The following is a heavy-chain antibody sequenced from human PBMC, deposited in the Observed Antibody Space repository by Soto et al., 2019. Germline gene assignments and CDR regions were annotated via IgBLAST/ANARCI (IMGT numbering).Heavy chain of an antibody. D-gene: IGHD3-3*02. CDR1: GFTFSSYG. Sequence: PGGCLRLSCAASGFTFSSYGMHWVRQAPGKGLEWVAVISYDGSNKYYADSVKGRFTISRDNSKNTLYLQMNGLRAEDTAVYYCAKEAFLEWLLSSESDYYGMDVWGQGTTVTVSS. CDR2: ISYDGSNK. CDR3: AKEAFLEWLLSSESDYYGMDV. V-gene: IGHV3-30*18. J-gene: IGHJ6*02.